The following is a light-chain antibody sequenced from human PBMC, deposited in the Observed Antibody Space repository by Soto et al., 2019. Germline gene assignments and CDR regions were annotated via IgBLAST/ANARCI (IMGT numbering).Light chain of an antibody. Sequence: QSALTQPASVSGSPGQSITISCTGTTSDVGGYNYVSWYQQHPGKAPRLIIWEVTNRPSGISNRFSGSKSGNTAYLTISGLQSEDGAAYYCTSYTGSSPLLVFGTGTKLTVL. CDR1: TSDVGGYNY. CDR2: EVT. J-gene: IGLJ1*01. V-gene: IGLV2-14*01. CDR3: TSYTGSSPLLV.